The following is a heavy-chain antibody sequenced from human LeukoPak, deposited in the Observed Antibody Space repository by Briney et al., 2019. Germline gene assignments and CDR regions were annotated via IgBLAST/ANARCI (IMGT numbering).Heavy chain of an antibody. CDR2: IIPIFGTA. D-gene: IGHD4-17*01. CDR1: GYTFTSYD. J-gene: IGHJ4*02. Sequence: PLASVKVSCKASGYTFTSYDISWVRQAPGQGLEWMGGIIPIFGTANYAQKFQGRVTITADESTSTAYMELSSLRSEDTAVYYCARGRSGDYGYWGQGTLVTVSS. V-gene: IGHV1-69*13. CDR3: ARGRSGDYGY.